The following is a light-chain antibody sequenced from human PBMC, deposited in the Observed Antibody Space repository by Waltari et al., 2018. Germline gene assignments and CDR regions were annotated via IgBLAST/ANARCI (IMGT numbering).Light chain of an antibody. CDR3: HHRSNWPGT. CDR2: DAS. J-gene: IGKJ1*01. V-gene: IGKV3-11*01. Sequence: EIVLTQSPATLSLSPGERDTLSCRASQSVSNYLAWYQQKTGQAPRLLIYDASGRATGIPARFSGSGSGTDFTLTISSLEPEDFAVYYCHHRSNWPGTFGQGTKVEIK. CDR1: QSVSNY.